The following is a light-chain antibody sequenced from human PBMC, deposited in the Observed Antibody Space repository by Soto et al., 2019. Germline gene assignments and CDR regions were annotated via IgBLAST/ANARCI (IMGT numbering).Light chain of an antibody. Sequence: DSQMTQSPSALSGSVGDRVTSTCRASQSISSWLAWYQQKPGKAPKLLIYDASSLESGVPSRFSGSGSGTEFTLTISSLQPDDFATYYCQQYSRYRTFGQGTKVDIK. CDR1: QSISSW. CDR3: QQYSRYRT. V-gene: IGKV1-5*01. J-gene: IGKJ1*01. CDR2: DAS.